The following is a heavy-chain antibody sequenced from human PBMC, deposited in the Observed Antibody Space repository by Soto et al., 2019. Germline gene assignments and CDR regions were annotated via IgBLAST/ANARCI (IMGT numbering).Heavy chain of an antibody. CDR2: IYYSGST. J-gene: IGHJ6*02. CDR3: AREEYCTNGVCAPGYYYGMDV. V-gene: IGHV4-31*02. CDR1: GGSISSGGYY. Sequence: PSETLSLTCTVSGGSISSGGYYWSWVRQHPGKGLEWIGYIYYSGSTHYNPSLKSRVTISVDTSKNQFSLKLSSVTAADTAVYYCAREEYCTNGVCAPGYYYGMDVWGQGTTVTVSS. D-gene: IGHD2-8*01.